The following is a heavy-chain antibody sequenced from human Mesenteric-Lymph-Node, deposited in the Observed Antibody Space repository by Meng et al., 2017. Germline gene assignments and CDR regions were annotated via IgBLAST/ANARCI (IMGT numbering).Heavy chain of an antibody. J-gene: IGHJ4*02. Sequence: HLQPGGAGLVEPSETLSLTGAVKGGSLSGASWNWLRQPPGKGLEWIGEIIHGGSPSYNPSLKSRVTISIDTSKNQLSLMLSSVTAADTAVYYCARRPTGIDYWGQGTLVTVSS. CDR2: IIHGGSP. CDR3: ARRPTGIDY. V-gene: IGHV4-34*12. CDR1: GGSLSGAS. D-gene: IGHD2-8*02.